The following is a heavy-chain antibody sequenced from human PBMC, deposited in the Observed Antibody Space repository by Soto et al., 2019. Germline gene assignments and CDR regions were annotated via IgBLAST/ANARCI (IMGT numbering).Heavy chain of an antibody. Sequence: QVQLQQSGPGLVKPSQTLSLPCTVSGGSMNSGGYCWNWIRQHPGEGLEWIGCIAYGGTTSYNPSLKSRVTIAVDTSKNQFSLKLSSVTAADTAVYYCSRGILVWGQGTLITVSS. CDR1: GGSMNSGGYC. CDR3: SRGILV. J-gene: IGHJ4*02. D-gene: IGHD2-15*01. CDR2: IAYGGTT. V-gene: IGHV4-31*03.